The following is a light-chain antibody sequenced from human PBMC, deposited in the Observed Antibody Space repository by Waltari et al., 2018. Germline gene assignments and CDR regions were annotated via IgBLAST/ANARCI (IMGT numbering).Light chain of an antibody. CDR1: QDIGNR. Sequence: DIQMTQSPSPVSASVGDRVTITCRASQDIGNRLAWYQQKPGKAPNLLIYGTSSLKTGGPSRFSGSGSGTEFTLTISRLQPEDFGTYCCQQGNSFPITFGPGTKVEIK. J-gene: IGKJ3*01. CDR2: GTS. CDR3: QQGNSFPIT. V-gene: IGKV1-12*01.